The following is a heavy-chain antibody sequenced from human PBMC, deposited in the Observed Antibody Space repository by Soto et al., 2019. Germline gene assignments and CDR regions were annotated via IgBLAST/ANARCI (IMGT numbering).Heavy chain of an antibody. CDR3: AGGVVVPAAMSVYFDY. J-gene: IGHJ4*02. CDR2: IYYSGST. CDR1: GGSISSSSYY. Sequence: QLQLQESGPGLVKPSETLSLTCTVSGGSISSSSYYWGWIRQPPGKGLEWIGSIYYSGSTYYNPSLKSRVTISVDTSKNQFSLKLSSVTAADTAVYYCAGGVVVPAAMSVYFDYWGQGTLVTVSS. V-gene: IGHV4-39*01. D-gene: IGHD2-2*01.